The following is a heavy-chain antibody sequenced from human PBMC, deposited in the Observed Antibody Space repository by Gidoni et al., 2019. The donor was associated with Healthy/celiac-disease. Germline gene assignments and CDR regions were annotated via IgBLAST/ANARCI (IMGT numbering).Heavy chain of an antibody. CDR3: ARGGYNQWELPRPDY. J-gene: IGHJ4*02. CDR1: GGSLSSSNW. Sequence: QVHLQESGPGLVKPSGTLSLTCAVSGGSLSSSNWWSWVRQPPGKGLEWIGEIYHSGSTNYNPSLKSRVTISVDKSKNQFSLKLSSVTAADTAVYYCARGGYNQWELPRPDYWGQGTLVTVSS. V-gene: IGHV4-4*02. CDR2: IYHSGST. D-gene: IGHD1-26*01.